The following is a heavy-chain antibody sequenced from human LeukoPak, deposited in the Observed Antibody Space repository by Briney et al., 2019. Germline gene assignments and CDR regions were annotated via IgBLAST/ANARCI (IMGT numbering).Heavy chain of an antibody. CDR2: IIPIFGTA. J-gene: IGHJ5*02. CDR3: ARGEGGLFDP. CDR1: GNSISNYA. D-gene: IGHD3-16*01. Sequence: SVKVSCKASGNSISNYAVSWVRQAPGQGFEWMGGIIPIFGTADYAQKFQGRVTITADQPTSTAYMELSSLRSEDTAVYYCARGEGGLFDPWGQGTLVTVSS. V-gene: IGHV1-69*13.